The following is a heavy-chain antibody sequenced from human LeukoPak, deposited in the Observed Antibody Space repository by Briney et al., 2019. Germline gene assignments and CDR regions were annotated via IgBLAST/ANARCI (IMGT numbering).Heavy chain of an antibody. CDR1: GGSISSGSYY. D-gene: IGHD3-16*01. CDR2: IYISGST. V-gene: IGHV4-61*02. CDR3: VRGKGGSDFDY. Sequence: SQTLSLTCTVSGGSISSGSYYWSWIRQPAGKGLEWIGRIYISGSTEYNPSLKSRVTISIDTSKNQLSLKLSSVTAADTAVYYCVRGKGGSDFDYGGQGTLVTVPS. J-gene: IGHJ4*02.